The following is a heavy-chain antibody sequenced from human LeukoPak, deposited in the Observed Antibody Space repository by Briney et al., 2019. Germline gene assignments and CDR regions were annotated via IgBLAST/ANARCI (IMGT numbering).Heavy chain of an antibody. Sequence: ASVKVSCKASGYTFTSYDINWVRQATGQGLEWMGWMNPNSGNTGHAQKFQGRVTMTRNTSISTAYMELSSLRSEDTAVYYCARDDPYYWGSVWFDPWGQGTLVTVSS. D-gene: IGHD3-22*01. CDR3: ARDDPYYWGSVWFDP. V-gene: IGHV1-8*01. CDR1: GYTFTSYD. CDR2: MNPNSGNT. J-gene: IGHJ5*02.